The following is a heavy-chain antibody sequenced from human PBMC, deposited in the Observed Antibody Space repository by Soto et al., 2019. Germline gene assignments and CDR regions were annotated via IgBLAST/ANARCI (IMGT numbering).Heavy chain of an antibody. CDR1: GFTFSNYA. V-gene: IGHV3-23*01. J-gene: IGHJ1*01. CDR2: ISGSGGST. D-gene: IGHD1-20*01. Sequence: PGGSLRLSCAASGFTFSNYAMSWVLQAPGKGLEWVSVISGSGGSTHYADSVKGRFTISRDNSKNTLYLQMNSLRAEDTAVFYCAKHPAGIRAEYFHHWGQGTLVTVSS. CDR3: AKHPAGIRAEYFHH.